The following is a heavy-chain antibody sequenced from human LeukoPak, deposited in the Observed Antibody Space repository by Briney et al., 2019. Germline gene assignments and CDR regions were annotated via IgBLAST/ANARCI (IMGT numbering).Heavy chain of an antibody. V-gene: IGHV3-30*04. J-gene: IGHJ4*02. Sequence: GRSLRLSCAAPGSTFSSCALHWVRQAPGKGLEWVAVISYDGSNKYYADSVKGRFTISRDNSKNTVYLQMNSLTAEDTAVYYCARDPSGRYYSNLDYWGQGTLVTVSS. CDR1: GSTFSSCA. CDR2: ISYDGSNK. D-gene: IGHD1-26*01. CDR3: ARDPSGRYYSNLDY.